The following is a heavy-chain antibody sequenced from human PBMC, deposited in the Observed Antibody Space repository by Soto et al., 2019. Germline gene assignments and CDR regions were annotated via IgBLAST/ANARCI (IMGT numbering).Heavy chain of an antibody. CDR1: GRSMSRNY. CDR3: ASYRGALYFES. J-gene: IGHJ4*02. Sequence: LSLTCSVSGRSMSRNYWSWIRQSPDKGLEWLGYVFYGGTDYNPSLGGRVSMSVETSKSQFSLKLTSVTVADTAVYYCASYRGALYFESWGPGILVTVSS. CDR2: VFYGGT. D-gene: IGHD3-16*01. V-gene: IGHV4-59*01.